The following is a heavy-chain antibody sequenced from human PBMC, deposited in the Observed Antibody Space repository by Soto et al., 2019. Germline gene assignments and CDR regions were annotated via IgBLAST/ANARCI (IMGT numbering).Heavy chain of an antibody. V-gene: IGHV4-59*01. J-gene: IGHJ6*02. CDR3: ARGDSSSWPYYYYGMDV. D-gene: IGHD6-13*01. CDR2: IYYSGST. CDR1: GGSISSYY. Sequence: SETLSLTCTVSGGSISSYYWSWIRQPPGKGLEWIGYIYYSGSTNYNPSLKSRVTISVDTSRNQFSLKLSSVTAADTAVYYCARGDSSSWPYYYYGMDVWGQGTTVTVS.